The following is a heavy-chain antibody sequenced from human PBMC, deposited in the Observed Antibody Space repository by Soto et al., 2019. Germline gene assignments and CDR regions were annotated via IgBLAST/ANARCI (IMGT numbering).Heavy chain of an antibody. CDR3: AVPTGIEVTGPDY. CDR1: GFIFSNYA. V-gene: IGHV3-23*01. Sequence: GGSLRLSCKASGFIFSNYAMSWVRQAPGEGLQWVSAIGGSGGDTYYADSVKGRFTISRDNSRDTLHLQMSSLRADDTAIYYCAVPTGIEVTGPDYWGQGTLVTSPQ. D-gene: IGHD6-19*01. J-gene: IGHJ4*02. CDR2: IGGSGGDT.